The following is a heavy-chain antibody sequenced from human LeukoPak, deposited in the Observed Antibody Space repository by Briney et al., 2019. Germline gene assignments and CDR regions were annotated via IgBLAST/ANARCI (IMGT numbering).Heavy chain of an antibody. Sequence: SETLSLTCTVSGGSISSGDYYWSWIRQPPGKGLEWIGYIYYSGSTYYNPSLKSRVTISVDTSKIQFSLKLSSVTAADTAVYYCAREVVPAARFDYWGQGTLVTVSS. V-gene: IGHV4-30-4*01. CDR2: IYYSGST. J-gene: IGHJ4*02. D-gene: IGHD2-2*01. CDR3: AREVVPAARFDY. CDR1: GGSISSGDYY.